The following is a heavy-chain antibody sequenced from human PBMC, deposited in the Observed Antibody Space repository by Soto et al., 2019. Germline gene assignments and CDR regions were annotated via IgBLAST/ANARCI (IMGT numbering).Heavy chain of an antibody. Sequence: QITLNESGPTQVKPRQTLTLTCTFSGFSLTTNGVGVGWIRQSPGKAPEWLALIYWDDDKRYSPSLKSRLTSTKDTSKNQVVLTMADLDPADTATYYCAHRVLRTVFGLVTTTAIYFDFWGQGTPVAVSS. J-gene: IGHJ4*02. D-gene: IGHD3-3*01. CDR1: GFSLTTNGVG. CDR3: AHRVLRTVFGLVTTTAIYFDF. CDR2: IYWDDDK. V-gene: IGHV2-5*02.